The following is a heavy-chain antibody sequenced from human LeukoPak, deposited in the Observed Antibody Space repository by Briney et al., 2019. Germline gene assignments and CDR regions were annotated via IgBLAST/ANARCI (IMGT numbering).Heavy chain of an antibody. CDR2: FDPEDGET. CDR3: ATEPFWYSSSRPNWFDP. CDR1: GYTLTELS. J-gene: IGHJ5*02. Sequence: ASVKVSCKVSGYTLTELSMHWVRQAPGKGLEWMGGFDPEDGETIYAQKFQGRVTMTEDTSTDTAYMELSSLRSEDTAVYYCATEPFWYSSSRPNWFDPWGQGTLVTVSS. V-gene: IGHV1-24*01. D-gene: IGHD6-13*01.